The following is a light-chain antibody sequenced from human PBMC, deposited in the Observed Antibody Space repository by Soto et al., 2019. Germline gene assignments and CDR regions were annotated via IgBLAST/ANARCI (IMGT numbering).Light chain of an antibody. CDR2: GAS. CDR1: PSITRN. Sequence: EIVMTQSPATLSVSPGERATLSRGASPSITRNLAWYQQSPGQAPRLLIYGASTRATGIPARFSGSGSGTEFTLTINSLQSEDFAVYYCQQYNNWPMWTFGQGTKVDI. J-gene: IGKJ1*01. V-gene: IGKV3-15*01. CDR3: QQYNNWPMWT.